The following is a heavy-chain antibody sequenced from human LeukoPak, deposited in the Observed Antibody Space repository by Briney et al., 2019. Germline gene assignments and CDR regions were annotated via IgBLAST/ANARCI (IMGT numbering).Heavy chain of an antibody. CDR3: ARDDQQLVLGY. D-gene: IGHD6-13*01. CDR2: IYYSWST. V-gene: IGHV4-59*01. Sequence: SETLSLTCTVSGGSISSYYWSWIRQPPGKGLEWIGYIYYSWSTNYNPSLKSRVTISVDTSKNQFSLKLSSVTAADTAVYYCARDDQQLVLGYWGQGTLVTVSS. CDR1: GGSISSYY. J-gene: IGHJ4*02.